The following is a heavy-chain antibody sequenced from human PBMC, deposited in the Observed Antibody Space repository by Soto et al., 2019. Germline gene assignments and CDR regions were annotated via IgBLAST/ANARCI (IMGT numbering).Heavy chain of an antibody. CDR1: GFTFSSYA. CDR3: ASLASLYYFDY. V-gene: IGHV3-30-3*01. Sequence: QVQLVESGGGVVQPGRSLRLSCAASGFTFSSYAMHWVRQAPGKGLEWVAVISYDGSNKYYADSVKGRFTISRDNSKNTRYLQMNSLRAENTAVYYCASLASLYYFDYWGQGTLVTVSS. J-gene: IGHJ4*02. CDR2: ISYDGSNK.